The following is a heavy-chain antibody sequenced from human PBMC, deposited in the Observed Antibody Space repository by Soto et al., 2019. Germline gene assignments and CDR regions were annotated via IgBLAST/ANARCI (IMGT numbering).Heavy chain of an antibody. CDR1: GGNSSDGGCC. J-gene: IGHJ4*02. CDR2: IYYSWST. CDR3: ARGHVFLNFDY. V-gene: IGHV4-31*03. Sequence: TNTVSGGNSSDGGCCWSCIRQHPGKGAEWIGYIYYSWSTYYNPSLKSRETISVDTSKNQFSLKLSSVTATYSAVYYCARGHVFLNFDYWGQGTLVTVSS. D-gene: IGHD3-10*02.